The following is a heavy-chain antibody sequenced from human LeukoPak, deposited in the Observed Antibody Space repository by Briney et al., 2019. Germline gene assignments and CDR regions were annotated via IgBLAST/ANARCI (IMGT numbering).Heavy chain of an antibody. V-gene: IGHV4-4*02. CDR3: AKAGVWLPAV. J-gene: IGHJ4*02. CDR2: THHSGNT. D-gene: IGHD3-9*01. Sequence: SETLSLTCAVSGGSVSSDNWWSWVRQPPGKGLEWTGETHHSGNTNYSPSLKSRVTISLDKSRNQFSLKLNSVTAADTAVYYCAKAGVWLPAVWGQGTLVTVSS. CDR1: GGSVSSDNW.